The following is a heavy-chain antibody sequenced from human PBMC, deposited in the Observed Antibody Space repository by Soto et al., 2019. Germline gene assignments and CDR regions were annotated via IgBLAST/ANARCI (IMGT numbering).Heavy chain of an antibody. Sequence: EVQLVESGGGLVQPGESLRLSCAASGFTFSYYWMHWVRQAPGKGRVWVSRIHSDGSSTTYADSVKGRFTISRDNARNTLYLQMNSLRAEDTAVYYCARGDRGAFDLWGQGTVVTVSS. J-gene: IGHJ3*01. CDR1: GFTFSYYW. D-gene: IGHD1-26*01. CDR3: ARGDRGAFDL. CDR2: IHSDGSST. V-gene: IGHV3-74*01.